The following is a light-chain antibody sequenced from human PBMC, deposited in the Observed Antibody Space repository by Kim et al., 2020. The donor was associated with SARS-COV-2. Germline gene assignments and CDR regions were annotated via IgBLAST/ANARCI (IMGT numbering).Light chain of an antibody. V-gene: IGLV4-60*01. CDR2: VASGGDY. Sequence: SQFNLTCTQGGRNRSHNNAWHQHRPGKAPRFLMKVASGGDYKRGSKIPDRFAGSSAVADRYLTVSKLQIEDEADYCCGTWDNSIWVFGGGTHVTVL. J-gene: IGLJ3*02. CDR3: GTWDNSIWV. CDR1: GRNRSHN.